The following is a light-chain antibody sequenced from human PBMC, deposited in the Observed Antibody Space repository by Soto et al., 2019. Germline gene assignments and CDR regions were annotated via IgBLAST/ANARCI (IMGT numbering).Light chain of an antibody. CDR2: KAS. V-gene: IGKV1-5*03. CDR1: QSIINW. J-gene: IGKJ1*01. Sequence: DIQMTQSPSTLSASVGDRVTITCRASQSIINWLGWYQQKPGKAPKLLIYKASSLESGVPSRFSGSGSGTDFTLTINRLQPDDFATYYCQQYNSYSQTCGQGTKVDIK. CDR3: QQYNSYSQT.